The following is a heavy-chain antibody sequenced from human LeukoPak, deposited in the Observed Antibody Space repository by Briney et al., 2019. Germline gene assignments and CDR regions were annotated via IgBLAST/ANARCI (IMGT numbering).Heavy chain of an antibody. D-gene: IGHD3-3*01. CDR2: IILIFGTA. CDR1: GGTFSSYA. J-gene: IGHJ4*02. CDR3: ARDERFLEWLLFNY. Sequence: SVKVSCKASGGTFSSYAISWVRQAPGQGLEWMGGIILIFGTANYAQKFQGRVTITADESTSTAYMELSSLRSEDTAVYYCARDERFLEWLLFNYWGQGTLVTVSS. V-gene: IGHV1-69*01.